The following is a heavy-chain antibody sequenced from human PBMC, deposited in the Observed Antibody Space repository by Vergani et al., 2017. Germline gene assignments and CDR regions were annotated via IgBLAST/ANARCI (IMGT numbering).Heavy chain of an antibody. V-gene: IGHV4-31*03. D-gene: IGHD3-9*01. CDR2: IYYSGST. Sequence: QVQLQESGPGLVKPSQTLSLTCTVSGGSISSGGYYWSWIRQHPGKGLEWIGYIYYSGSTYYNPSLKSRVTISVDTSKNQFSLKLSSVTAADTAVYYCARDIHYDILTGSSPSKGAFDIWGQGTMVTVSS. CDR1: GGSISSGGYY. J-gene: IGHJ3*02. CDR3: ARDIHYDILTGSSPSKGAFDI.